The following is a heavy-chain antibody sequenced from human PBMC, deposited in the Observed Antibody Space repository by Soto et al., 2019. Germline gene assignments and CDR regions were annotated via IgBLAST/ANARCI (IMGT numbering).Heavy chain of an antibody. J-gene: IGHJ4*02. D-gene: IGHD6-13*01. Sequence: GGSLRLSCAASGFTFSSYAMSWVRQAPGKGLEWVSAISGSGGSTYYADSVKGRFTISRDNSKNTLYLQMNSLRAEDTAVYYCAKDYPPRSSWYRSPYYFDYWGQGTLVTVSS. V-gene: IGHV3-23*01. CDR1: GFTFSSYA. CDR3: AKDYPPRSSWYRSPYYFDY. CDR2: ISGSGGST.